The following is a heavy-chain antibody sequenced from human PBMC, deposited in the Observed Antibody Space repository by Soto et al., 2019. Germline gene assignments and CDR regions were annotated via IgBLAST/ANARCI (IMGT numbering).Heavy chain of an antibody. V-gene: IGHV1-2*02. J-gene: IGHJ4*02. CDR3: TSDRSGANFQY. CDR2: INPDKGDT. D-gene: IGHD3-10*01. CDR1: GGYSFRGNF. Sequence: ASVEFSCEPSGGYSFRGNFFHWVRQAPGQGLEWMGWINPDKGDTNYAQKFRDRVTITRDTSISTVYMDLRRLTSDDTAVYFCTSDRSGANFQYWGLGTLVPVSS.